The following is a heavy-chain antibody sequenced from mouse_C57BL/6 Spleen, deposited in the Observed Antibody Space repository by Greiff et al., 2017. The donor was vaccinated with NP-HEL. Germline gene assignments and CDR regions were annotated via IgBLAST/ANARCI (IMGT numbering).Heavy chain of an antibody. Sequence: QVQLKESGPGLVQPSQSLSITCTVSGFSLTSYGVHWVRQSPGKGLEWLGVIWRGGSTDYNAAFMSRLSITKDNSKSQVFFKMNSLQADDTAIYSCAKNDGYSYAMDYWGQGTSVTVSS. CDR1: GFSLTSYG. V-gene: IGHV2-5*01. CDR3: AKNDGYSYAMDY. J-gene: IGHJ4*01. CDR2: IWRGGST. D-gene: IGHD2-3*01.